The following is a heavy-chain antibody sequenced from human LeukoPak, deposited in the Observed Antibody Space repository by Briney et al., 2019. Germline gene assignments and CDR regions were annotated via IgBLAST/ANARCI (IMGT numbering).Heavy chain of an antibody. D-gene: IGHD5-18*01. J-gene: IGHJ4*02. CDR3: ARGSRGYSYG. CDR1: GGSVSSGSYY. Sequence: SETLPLTCTVSGGSVSSGSYYWSWIRQPPGKGLEWIGYIYYSGNTNYNPSLKSRVTISVDTSKNQFSLKLSSVTAADTALYYCARGSRGYSYGWGQGTLVTVSS. CDR2: IYYSGNT. V-gene: IGHV4-61*01.